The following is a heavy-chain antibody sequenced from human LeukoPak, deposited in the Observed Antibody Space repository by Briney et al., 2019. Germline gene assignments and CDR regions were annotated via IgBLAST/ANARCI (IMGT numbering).Heavy chain of an antibody. CDR3: ARTYKSDWYYFDY. Sequence: PGGSLRLSCAASGFTFSGHWMSWVRQAPGKGLEWVAVISYDGSNTNYADSVKGRFTVSRDNSKNTLYLQMNSLRAEDTAVYYCARTYKSDWYYFDYWGQGTLVTLSS. J-gene: IGHJ4*02. V-gene: IGHV3-30*03. CDR2: ISYDGSNT. D-gene: IGHD3-9*01. CDR1: GFTFSGHW.